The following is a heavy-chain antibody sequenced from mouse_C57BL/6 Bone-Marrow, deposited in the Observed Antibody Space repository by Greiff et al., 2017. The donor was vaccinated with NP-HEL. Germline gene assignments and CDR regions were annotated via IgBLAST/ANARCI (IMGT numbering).Heavy chain of an antibody. D-gene: IGHD2-4*01. J-gene: IGHJ1*03. V-gene: IGHV3-6*01. CDR3: ARDDYGPSSYWYFDV. CDR2: ISYDGSN. Sequence: EVQLQQSGPGLVKPSQSLSLTCSVTGYSITSGYYWNWIRQFPGNKLEWMGYISYDGSNNYNPSLKNRISITRDTSTNQFFLKLNSVTTYDTATYYCARDDYGPSSYWYFDVWGTGTTVTVSS. CDR1: GYSITSGYY.